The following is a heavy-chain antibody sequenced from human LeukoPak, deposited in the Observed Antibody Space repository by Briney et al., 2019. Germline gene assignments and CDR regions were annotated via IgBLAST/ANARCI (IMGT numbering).Heavy chain of an antibody. J-gene: IGHJ5*02. CDR2: ISGSGDSK. V-gene: IGHV3-23*01. CDR3: AKGRGINHYQWYDP. D-gene: IGHD3-10*01. CDR1: GFTLSSYA. Sequence: GGSPRLSCAASGFTLSSYAMIWVRQAPGKGLEWVSGISGSGDSKYYADSVKCRFTISRDNSKNTLYLELNSLRAEDTAVYSCAKGRGINHYQWYDPWVEGTLVTVSS.